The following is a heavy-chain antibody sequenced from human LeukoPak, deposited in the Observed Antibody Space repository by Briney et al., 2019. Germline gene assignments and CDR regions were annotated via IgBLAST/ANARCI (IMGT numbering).Heavy chain of an antibody. CDR1: GGSFSGYY. CDR3: AFEGYCSGGSCRVN. V-gene: IGHV4-34*01. J-gene: IGHJ4*02. CDR2: INHSGST. Sequence: SATLSLTCAVHGGSFSGYYWSWIRQPPGKGLEWIGEINHSGSTNYNPSLKSRVTISVDTSKHQFSLKLSCVTAADTAVYYCAFEGYCSGGSCRVNWGQGTLVTVSS. D-gene: IGHD2-15*01.